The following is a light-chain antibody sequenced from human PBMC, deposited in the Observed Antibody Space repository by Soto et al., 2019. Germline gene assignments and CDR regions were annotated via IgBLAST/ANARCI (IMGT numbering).Light chain of an antibody. Sequence: QSVLTQPPSASGSPGQSVTISCTGTSGDVGGYNYVSWYQQHPGKAPKVMIYEVTKRPSGVPDRFSGSKSGNTASLTVSGLQAEDEADYYRGSFAGSNNWVFGGGTKLTVL. J-gene: IGLJ3*02. CDR2: EVT. V-gene: IGLV2-8*01. CDR3: GSFAGSNNWV. CDR1: SGDVGGYNY.